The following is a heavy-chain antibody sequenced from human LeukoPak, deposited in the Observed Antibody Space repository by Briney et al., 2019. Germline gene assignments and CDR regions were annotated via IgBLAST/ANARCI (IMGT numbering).Heavy chain of an antibody. CDR3: ARGTPHYGLYYYYMDV. Sequence: GASVKVSCKASGYTFTSYDINWVRQATGQGLEWMGWMNPNSGNTGYAQKFQGRVTITRNTSISTAYMELSSLRSEDTAVYYCARGTPHYGLYYYYMDVWGKGTTVTVSS. J-gene: IGHJ6*03. V-gene: IGHV1-8*03. CDR2: MNPNSGNT. D-gene: IGHD3-10*01. CDR1: GYTFTSYD.